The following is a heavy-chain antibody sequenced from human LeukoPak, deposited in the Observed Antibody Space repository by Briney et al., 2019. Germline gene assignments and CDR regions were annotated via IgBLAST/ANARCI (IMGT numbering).Heavy chain of an antibody. D-gene: IGHD3-22*01. Sequence: GGSLRLSCAASGFTFSSYSMNWVRQAPGKGLEWVSYISSSSSTIYYADSVKGRFTISRDNSKNTLYLQMNSLRAEDTAMYYCARDDSSGYYQRGISDYWGQGTLVTVSS. V-gene: IGHV3-48*01. CDR2: ISSSSSTI. CDR1: GFTFSSYS. CDR3: ARDDSSGYYQRGISDY. J-gene: IGHJ4*02.